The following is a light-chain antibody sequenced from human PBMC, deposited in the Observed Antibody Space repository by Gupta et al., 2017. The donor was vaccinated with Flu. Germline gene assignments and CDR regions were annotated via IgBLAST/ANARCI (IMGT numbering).Light chain of an antibody. CDR2: DNH. V-gene: IGLV1-51*01. Sequence: QSVLTQPPSMSAAPGQKDTISCSGSSSNIGINYVSWYQQLPGTAPKLLIFDNHKRPSGIPDRFSGSKSGTSATLGITGLQTGDEADYYCGTWDNSLSAMVFGGGTKLTVL. CDR3: GTWDNSLSAMV. CDR1: SSNIGINY. J-gene: IGLJ3*02.